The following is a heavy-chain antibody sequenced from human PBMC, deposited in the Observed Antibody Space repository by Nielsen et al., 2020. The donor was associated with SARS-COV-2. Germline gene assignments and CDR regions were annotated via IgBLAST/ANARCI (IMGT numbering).Heavy chain of an antibody. J-gene: IGHJ6*02. Sequence: GESLKISCIVSGFNFRGYWMTWVRQAPGKGLEWVGNIKLDGSEKYYVDSVKGRFTISRDNARNTLYLQMNSLRVEDTAVYYCAREETVSGLRGYYYYGMDVWGQGTTVTVSS. V-gene: IGHV3-7*01. CDR1: GFNFRGYW. CDR3: AREETVSGLRGYYYYGMDV. D-gene: IGHD6-19*01. CDR2: IKLDGSEK.